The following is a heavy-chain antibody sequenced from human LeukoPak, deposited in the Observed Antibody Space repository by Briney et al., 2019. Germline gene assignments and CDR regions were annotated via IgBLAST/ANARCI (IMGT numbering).Heavy chain of an antibody. J-gene: IGHJ4*02. CDR3: AKDGRNLIMTTGTTSDY. V-gene: IGHV3-23*01. D-gene: IGHD4-11*01. Sequence: GVSLRLSCAASGFTFSSYAMSWVRQAPGKGLQWVSAISGSGGSTYYADPVKGRFTISRDNSNNTLYLQMNSLRVEDLAIYYCAKDGRNLIMTTGTTSDYWGQGTLVTVSS. CDR2: ISGSGGST. CDR1: GFTFSSYA.